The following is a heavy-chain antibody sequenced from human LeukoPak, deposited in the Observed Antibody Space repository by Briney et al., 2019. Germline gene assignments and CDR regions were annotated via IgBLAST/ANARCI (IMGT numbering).Heavy chain of an antibody. CDR1: GFTFSSYS. Sequence: GGSLRLSCAASGFTFSSYSMNWVRQAPGKGLEWVSYISSSSSTIYYADSVKGRSTISRDNAKNSLYLQMNSLRAEDTAVYYCARSKYYSNYAPVDYWGQGTLVTVSS. V-gene: IGHV3-48*01. CDR2: ISSSSSTI. D-gene: IGHD4-11*01. J-gene: IGHJ4*02. CDR3: ARSKYYSNYAPVDY.